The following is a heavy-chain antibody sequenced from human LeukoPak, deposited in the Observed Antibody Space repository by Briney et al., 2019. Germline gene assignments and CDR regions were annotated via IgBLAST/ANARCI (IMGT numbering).Heavy chain of an antibody. CDR3: ARVREATIAPFFDY. V-gene: IGHV4-31*03. J-gene: IGHJ4*02. CDR1: GDSISSGDYY. CDR2: IYYSGST. Sequence: SETLSLTCTVSGDSISSGDYYWTWIRQHPGKGLEWIGCIYYSGSTYYNLSLKSRVIISAERSKNHFSLKLRSEDTAESAVYYCARVREATIAPFFDYWGQGILVTVSS. D-gene: IGHD6-13*01.